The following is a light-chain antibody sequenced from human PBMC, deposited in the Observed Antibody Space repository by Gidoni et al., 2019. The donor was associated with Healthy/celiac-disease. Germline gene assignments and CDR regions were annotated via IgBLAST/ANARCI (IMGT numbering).Light chain of an antibody. CDR2: GAS. J-gene: IGKJ1*01. Sequence: EIVLTQSPATLSVSPGERATLSCRASQSVSSNLAWYQQKPGQAPRLLIYGASTRATGIPARFSGSGSGKEFTLTISSLQSEDFAVYYCQQYNNWWTFXQXTKVEIK. V-gene: IGKV3-15*01. CDR1: QSVSSN. CDR3: QQYNNWWT.